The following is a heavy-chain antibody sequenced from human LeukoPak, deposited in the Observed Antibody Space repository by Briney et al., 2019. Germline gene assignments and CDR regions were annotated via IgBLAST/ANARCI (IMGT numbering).Heavy chain of an antibody. CDR3: AKEKQWLVEGVPFDY. J-gene: IGHJ4*02. Sequence: GGSLRLSCAASGFTFSHYGVHWVRQAPGKGLEWVSAISGSGGSTYYADSVKGRFTISRDNSRNTLYLQMNSLRAEDTAVYYCAKEKQWLVEGVPFDYWGQGTLVTVSS. V-gene: IGHV3-23*01. CDR2: ISGSGGST. D-gene: IGHD6-19*01. CDR1: GFTFSHYG.